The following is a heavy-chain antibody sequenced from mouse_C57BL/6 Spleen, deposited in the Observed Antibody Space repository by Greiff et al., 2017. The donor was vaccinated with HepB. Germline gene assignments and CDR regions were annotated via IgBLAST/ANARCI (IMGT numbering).Heavy chain of an antibody. J-gene: IGHJ4*01. D-gene: IGHD4-1*01. CDR1: GYAFTNYL. V-gene: IGHV1-54*01. CDR2: INPGSGGT. Sequence: VQLKESGAELVRPGTSVKVSCKASGYAFTNYLIEWVKQRPGQGLEWIGVINPGSGGTNYNEKFKGKATLTADKSSSTAYMQLSSLTSEDSAVYFCARKGRLGRDYAMDYWGQGTSVTVSS. CDR3: ARKGRLGRDYAMDY.